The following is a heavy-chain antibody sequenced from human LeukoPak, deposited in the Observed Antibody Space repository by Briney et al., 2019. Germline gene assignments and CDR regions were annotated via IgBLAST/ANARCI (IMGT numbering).Heavy chain of an antibody. J-gene: IGHJ5*02. D-gene: IGHD3-9*01. Sequence: GASVKVSCKASGYTFTSYGISWVRQAPGQGLEWMGRISAYNGNTNYAQKLQGRVTMTTDTSTSTAYMELRSLRSDDTAVYYCAAHYYDILTGYFNWFDPWGQGTLVTVSS. CDR1: GYTFTSYG. CDR2: ISAYNGNT. CDR3: AAHYYDILTGYFNWFDP. V-gene: IGHV1-18*04.